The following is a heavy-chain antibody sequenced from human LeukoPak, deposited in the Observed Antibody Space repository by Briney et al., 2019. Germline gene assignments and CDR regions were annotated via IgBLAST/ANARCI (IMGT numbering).Heavy chain of an antibody. V-gene: IGHV4-34*01. D-gene: IGHD3-10*01. J-gene: IGHJ4*02. CDR2: INHSGST. CDR3: GRGPLPGVIRKPFDY. Sequence: SETLSLTCAVYGGSFSGYYWSWIRQPPGKGLEWIGEINHSGSTNYNPSLKSRVTISVDTSKNQFSLKLSSVTAADTAVYYCGRGPLPGVIRKPFDYWGQGTLVTVSS. CDR1: GGSFSGYY.